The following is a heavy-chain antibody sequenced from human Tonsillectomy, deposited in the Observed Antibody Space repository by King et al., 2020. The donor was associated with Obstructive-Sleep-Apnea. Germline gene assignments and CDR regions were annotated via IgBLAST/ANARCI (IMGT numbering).Heavy chain of an antibody. D-gene: IGHD5-12*01. J-gene: IGHJ4*02. CDR1: GFSLSDVRMG. Sequence: VTLKESGPVLVKPTETLTLTCTVSGFSLSDVRMGVSWIRQPPGKALEWLAHIFSNDEKSYITSLKSRLTISKDTSKSQVVLTMTNMDPVDTATYYCARSRRGSCYDWGYFDYWGQGTLVTVSS. CDR3: ARSRRGSCYDWGYFDY. V-gene: IGHV2-26*01. CDR2: IFSNDEK.